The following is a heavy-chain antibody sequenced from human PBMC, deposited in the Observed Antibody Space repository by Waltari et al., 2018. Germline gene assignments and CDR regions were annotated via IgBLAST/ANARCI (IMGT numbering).Heavy chain of an antibody. J-gene: IGHJ3*01. D-gene: IGHD2-21*01. CDR1: GFNFNIYG. V-gene: IGHV3-30*02. Sequence: QVFLVESGGGVVQPGDSLRLSCVSSGFNFNIYGMHWVRQAPGKGLEWVAFTRFDGINKHYADSVKGRFTISRDNIKNTLYLQMNSLRPEDTAVYFCAKDGDYSLPGYDAFDVWGQGTLVTVSS. CDR3: AKDGDYSLPGYDAFDV. CDR2: TRFDGINK.